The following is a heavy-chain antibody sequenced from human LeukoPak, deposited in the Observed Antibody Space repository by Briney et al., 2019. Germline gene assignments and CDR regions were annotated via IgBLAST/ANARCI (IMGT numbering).Heavy chain of an antibody. Sequence: GGSLRLSCAASGFTVSSNYMNWVRQAPGKGLEWVSVIYSDGSTFYADSVKGRFTISRDTSKNTLYLHMNSLRVEDTAVYYCTRAIHCSGGSCYLFPYTWFDPWGQGTLVTVSS. V-gene: IGHV3-53*01. D-gene: IGHD2-15*01. CDR2: IYSDGST. J-gene: IGHJ5*02. CDR1: GFTVSSNY. CDR3: TRAIHCSGGSCYLFPYTWFDP.